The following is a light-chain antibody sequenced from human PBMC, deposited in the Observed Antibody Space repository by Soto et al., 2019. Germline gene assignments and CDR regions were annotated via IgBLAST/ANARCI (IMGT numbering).Light chain of an antibody. CDR3: QQYENYWT. CDR1: QSISSW. Sequence: DIHMTQSPSTLSATAGDRVTITCRASQSISSWLAWYQQKPGKAPKLLIYDASNLESGVPSRFSGSGSGTDFTLTISHLQPDGSATYYCQQYENYWTLGQGSIVDIK. V-gene: IGKV1-5*01. J-gene: IGKJ1*01. CDR2: DAS.